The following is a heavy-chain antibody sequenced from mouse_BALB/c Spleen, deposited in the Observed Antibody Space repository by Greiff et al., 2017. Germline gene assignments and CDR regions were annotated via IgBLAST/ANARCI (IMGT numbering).Heavy chain of an antibody. D-gene: IGHD2-3*01. V-gene: IGHV1-4*01. J-gene: IGHJ4*01. CDR3: ARRGDDYSSYYYAMDY. Sequence: QVQLQQSGAELARPGASVKMSCKASGYTFTSYTMHWVKQRPGQGLEWIGYLNPSSGYTNYNQKFKDKATLTADKSSSTAYMQLSSLTSEDSAVYYCARRGDDYSSYYYAMDYWGQGTSVTVSS. CDR1: GYTFTSYT. CDR2: LNPSSGYT.